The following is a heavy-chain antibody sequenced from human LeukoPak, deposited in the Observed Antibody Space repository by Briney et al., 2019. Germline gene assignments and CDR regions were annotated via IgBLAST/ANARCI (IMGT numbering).Heavy chain of an antibody. D-gene: IGHD3-10*01. J-gene: IGHJ5*02. CDR3: ARVGSASGRVWFDP. CDR2: IYYSGST. Sequence: PSETLSLTCTVSGGSISSYYWSWIRQPPGKGLEWIGYIYYSGSTSCNPSLKSRVTISIDTSKNQFSLKLSSVTAADTAVYYCARVGSASGRVWFDPWGQGTLVTVSS. CDR1: GGSISSYY. V-gene: IGHV4-59*01.